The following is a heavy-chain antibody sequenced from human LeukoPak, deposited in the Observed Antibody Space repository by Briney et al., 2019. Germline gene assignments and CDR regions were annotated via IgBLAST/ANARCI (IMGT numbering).Heavy chain of an antibody. J-gene: IGHJ4*02. Sequence: GGSLRLSCAASGFTFSSYAMSWVRQAPGKGLEWVAVIWYDGSNKYYADSVKGRFTISRDNSKNTLYLQMNSLRAEDTAVYYCAREGGTVTRFDYWGQGTLVTVSS. D-gene: IGHD4-17*01. CDR1: GFTFSSYA. CDR2: IWYDGSNK. V-gene: IGHV3-33*08. CDR3: AREGGTVTRFDY.